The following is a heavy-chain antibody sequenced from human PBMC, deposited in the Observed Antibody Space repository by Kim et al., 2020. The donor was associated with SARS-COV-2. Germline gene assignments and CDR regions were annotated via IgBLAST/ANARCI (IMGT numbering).Heavy chain of an antibody. CDR1: GFTFSSYA. D-gene: IGHD6-25*01. V-gene: IGHV3-64*01. J-gene: IGHJ4*02. CDR3: ARVRGLHAAEDY. Sequence: GGSLRLSCAASGFTFSSYAMHWVRQAPGKGLEYVSAISSNGGSTYYANSVKGRFTISRDNSKNTLYLQMGSLRAEDMAVYYCARVRGLHAAEDYWGQGTLVTVSS. CDR2: ISSNGGST.